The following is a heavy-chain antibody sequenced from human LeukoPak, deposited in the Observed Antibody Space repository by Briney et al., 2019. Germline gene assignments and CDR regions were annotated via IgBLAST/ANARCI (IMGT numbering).Heavy chain of an antibody. CDR2: IYHSGST. CDR3: ARRSGGNYYDSSGHFDY. D-gene: IGHD3-22*01. J-gene: IGHJ4*02. CDR1: GGSISSGGYS. V-gene: IGHV4-30-2*01. Sequence: TSETLSLTCAVSGGSISSGGYSWSWIRQPPGKGLEWIGYIYHSGSTNYNPSLKSRVTISVDTSKNQFSLKLSSVTAADTAVYYCARRSGGNYYDSSGHFDYWGQGTLVTVSS.